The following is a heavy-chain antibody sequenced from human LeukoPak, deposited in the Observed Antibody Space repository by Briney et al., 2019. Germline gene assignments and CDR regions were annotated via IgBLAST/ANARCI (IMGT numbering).Heavy chain of an antibody. Sequence: GGSVTLLCAAWGFPYSTYAMTGLRQARGKGLEGVSGINREGDEIYYADSVRGRFTISRHNSNNALNLQMDSLRAEDTAVYYCANWIGSSSRDYWGERTLVTVSS. CDR2: INREGDEI. V-gene: IGHV3-23*01. D-gene: IGHD6-6*01. CDR3: ANWIGSSSRDY. J-gene: IGHJ4*02. CDR1: GFPYSTYA.